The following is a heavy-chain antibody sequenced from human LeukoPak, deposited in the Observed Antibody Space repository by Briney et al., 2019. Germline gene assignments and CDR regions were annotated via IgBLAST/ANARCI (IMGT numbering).Heavy chain of an antibody. V-gene: IGHV1-46*01. D-gene: IGHD4/OR15-4a*01. Sequence: GASVKVSCKASGYTFSNYYVHWVRQAPGQGLEWMGIINPGGGSTTYSQKFQDRATMTRDTSTNTVYMELSSLRSDDTAVYYCARDGRMTVANPNYLDSWGQGTLVTVSS. J-gene: IGHJ4*02. CDR3: ARDGRMTVANPNYLDS. CDR2: INPGGGST. CDR1: GYTFSNYY.